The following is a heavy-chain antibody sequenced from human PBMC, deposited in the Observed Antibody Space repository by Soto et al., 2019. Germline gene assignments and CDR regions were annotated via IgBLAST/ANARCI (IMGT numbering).Heavy chain of an antibody. D-gene: IGHD3-10*01. V-gene: IGHV4-31*02. J-gene: IGHJ5*02. Sequence: CTWIRQHPGNGLEWIGYIYYSGVTYYNRSLKSRVTISVDTSKNQFSLKLSSVTAADTAMYYCARDLRGRGSGRFDPWGQGTLVTVSS. CDR2: IYYSGVT. CDR3: ARDLRGRGSGRFDP.